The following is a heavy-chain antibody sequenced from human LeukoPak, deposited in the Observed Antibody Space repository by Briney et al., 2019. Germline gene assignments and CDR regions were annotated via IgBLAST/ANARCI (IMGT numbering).Heavy chain of an antibody. Sequence: PSETLSLTCTVSGGSISNYYWSWIRQPAGKGLEWIGRINTSGSTNYNPSLESRVTMSVDTSKNQFSLKLSSVTAADTAVYYCARRDALWFRGPGREGHNWFDPWGQGTLVTVSS. CDR1: GGSISNYY. D-gene: IGHD3-10*01. CDR2: INTSGST. V-gene: IGHV4-4*07. CDR3: ARRDALWFRGPGREGHNWFDP. J-gene: IGHJ5*02.